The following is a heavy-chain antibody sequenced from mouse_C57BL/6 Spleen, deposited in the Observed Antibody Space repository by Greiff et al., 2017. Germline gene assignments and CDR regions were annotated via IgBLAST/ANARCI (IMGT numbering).Heavy chain of an antibody. CDR2: INPYNGGT. D-gene: IGHD1-1*01. J-gene: IGHJ2*01. CDR1: GYTFTDYY. Sequence: EVKLVESGPVLVKPGASVKMSCKASGYTFTDYYMNWVKQSHGKSLEWIGVINPYNGGTSYNQKFKGKATLTVDKSSSAAYVELNSLTSEDSAVYCCARSGYLHYGSSYVGYWGQGTTLTVSS. CDR3: ARSGYLHYGSSYVGY. V-gene: IGHV1-19*01.